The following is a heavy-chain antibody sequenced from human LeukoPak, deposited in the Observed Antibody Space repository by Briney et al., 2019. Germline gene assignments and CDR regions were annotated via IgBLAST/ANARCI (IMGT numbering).Heavy chain of an antibody. CDR2: IIPIFGTA. D-gene: IGHD6-19*01. Sequence: SVKVSCKASGGTFSSYTISWVRQAPGQGLEWMGGIIPIFGTANYAQKLQGRVTITADESTSTAYMELSSLRSEDTAVYYCARSGWQTRDFDYWGQGTLVTVSS. CDR1: GGTFSSYT. CDR3: ARSGWQTRDFDY. V-gene: IGHV1-69*13. J-gene: IGHJ4*02.